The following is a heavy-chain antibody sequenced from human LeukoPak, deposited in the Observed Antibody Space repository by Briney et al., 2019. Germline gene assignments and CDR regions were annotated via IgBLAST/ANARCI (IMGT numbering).Heavy chain of an antibody. CDR1: GFTFSSYA. Sequence: GGSLRLSCAASGFTFSSYAMSWVRQAPGKGLEWVSAMSGSGYYTYYVESVKCPFTISRDNSKNTLYLHMNSLRADDTAVYYCAKMEGQRLYDYCMDVWGRGTTVTVSS. CDR3: AKMEGQRLYDYCMDV. J-gene: IGHJ6*03. CDR2: MSGSGYYT. V-gene: IGHV3-23*01. D-gene: IGHD3-3*01.